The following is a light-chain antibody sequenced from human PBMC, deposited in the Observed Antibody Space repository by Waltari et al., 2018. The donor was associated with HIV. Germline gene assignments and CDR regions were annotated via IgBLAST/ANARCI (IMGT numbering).Light chain of an antibody. V-gene: IGLV2-14*01. Sequence: QSALTQPASVSESPGQSITISCTGTSSDVGAYNFVSWYQQHPGKVPELIIFEVSNLPSGISGRFSGSKSGNTASLTISGLRAEDEADYYCSSFTRRNNVIFGGGTKLTVL. CDR1: SSDVGAYNF. J-gene: IGLJ2*01. CDR3: SSFTRRNNVI. CDR2: EVS.